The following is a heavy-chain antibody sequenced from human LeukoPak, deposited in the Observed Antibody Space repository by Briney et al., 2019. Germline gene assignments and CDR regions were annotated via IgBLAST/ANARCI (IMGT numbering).Heavy chain of an antibody. V-gene: IGHV3-23*01. CDR1: GFTFSSYG. CDR2: ISGSGGST. D-gene: IGHD3-22*01. J-gene: IGHJ4*02. CDR3: AKAHPRLYYYDSSGPYYFDY. Sequence: GGTLRLSCAASGFTFSSYGMSWVRQAPGKGLEWVSAISGSGGSTYYADSVKGRFTISRDNSKNTLYLQMNSLRAEDTAVYYCAKAHPRLYYYDSSGPYYFDYWGQGTLVTVSS.